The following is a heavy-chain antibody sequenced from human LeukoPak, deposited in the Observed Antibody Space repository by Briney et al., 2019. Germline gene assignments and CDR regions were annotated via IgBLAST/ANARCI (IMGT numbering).Heavy chain of an antibody. D-gene: IGHD2-2*01. CDR3: ARDPEYQLLYYFDY. V-gene: IGHV3-30-3*01. Sequence: GGSLRLSCTASGFTFSSSAMHWVRQAPGKGLEWVAVISFDGSNKYYADSVKGRFTISKDNSKNTLYLQMNSLRAEDTAVYYCARDPEYQLLYYFDYWGQGTLVTVSS. CDR1: GFTFSSSA. J-gene: IGHJ4*02. CDR2: ISFDGSNK.